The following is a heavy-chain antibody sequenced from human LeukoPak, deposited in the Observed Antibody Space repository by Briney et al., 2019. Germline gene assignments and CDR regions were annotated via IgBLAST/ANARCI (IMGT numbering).Heavy chain of an antibody. D-gene: IGHD1-26*01. CDR1: GGTFNSYA. CDR2: IFPIFGTA. CDR3: ARQDGSYLVDY. Sequence: ASVKVSCKASGGTFNSYAINWVRQAPGQGLEWMGRIFPIFGTANYAQKFQGRVTVTTDESTNTAYMELRSLRSDDTAVYYCARQDGSYLVDYWGQGTLVTVSS. V-gene: IGHV1-69*05. J-gene: IGHJ4*02.